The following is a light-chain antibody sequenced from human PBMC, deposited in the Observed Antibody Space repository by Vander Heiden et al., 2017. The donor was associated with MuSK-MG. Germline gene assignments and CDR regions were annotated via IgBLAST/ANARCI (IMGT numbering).Light chain of an antibody. CDR1: ESISTY. CDR3: QQCDKNPHT. Sequence: SQITQSPPSLSASAGESLSLTCRASESISTYVTWYQQKPGKAPNLLIYHASSLQSGVPSRFSGSGSGTDFTLTISSLQPEDFATYFCQQCDKNPHTFGQGTRVEIK. J-gene: IGKJ2*01. V-gene: IGKV1-39*01. CDR2: HAS.